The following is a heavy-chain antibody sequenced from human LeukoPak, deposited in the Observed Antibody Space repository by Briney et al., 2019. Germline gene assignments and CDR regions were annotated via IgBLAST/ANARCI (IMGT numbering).Heavy chain of an antibody. D-gene: IGHD3-10*01. V-gene: IGHV1-18*01. Sequence: GASVNVSCKASGYTFTKYGFSWVRQAPGQGLEWMGWISTYNDNTNYAQKFQGRVTMTTDTSTSTVYMELRSLRSDDTAVYYCAREVVGSGSYYKDYWGQGTLVTVSS. J-gene: IGHJ4*02. CDR3: AREVVGSGSYYKDY. CDR1: GYTFTKYG. CDR2: ISTYNDNT.